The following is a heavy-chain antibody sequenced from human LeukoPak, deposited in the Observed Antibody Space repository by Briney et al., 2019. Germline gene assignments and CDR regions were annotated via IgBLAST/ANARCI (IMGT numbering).Heavy chain of an antibody. CDR2: INHSGST. D-gene: IGHD6-6*01. V-gene: IGHV4-34*01. Sequence: KPSETLSLTCAVYGGSFSGYYWSWIRQPPGKGLEWIGEINHSGSTNYNPSLKSRVTISVDTSKNQFSLKLSSVTAADTAVYYCARYSTPTYSSSLASGDYWGQGTLVTVSS. CDR3: ARYSTPTYSSSLASGDY. J-gene: IGHJ4*02. CDR1: GGSFSGYY.